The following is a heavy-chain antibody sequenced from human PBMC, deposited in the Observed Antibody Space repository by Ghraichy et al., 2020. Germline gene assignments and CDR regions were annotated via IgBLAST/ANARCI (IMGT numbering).Heavy chain of an antibody. D-gene: IGHD2-21*01. CDR1: GFTLSDYW. Sequence: GGSLRLSCAASGFTLSDYWMNWVRQAPGKGPEWVAIIKQDGSEKHYVDSVKGRFTISRDNAKNSLHLQMNSLRVDDMAVYYCVRASGWVIDYWGQGNLVTVSS. J-gene: IGHJ4*02. CDR3: VRASGWVIDY. CDR2: IKQDGSEK. V-gene: IGHV3-7*04.